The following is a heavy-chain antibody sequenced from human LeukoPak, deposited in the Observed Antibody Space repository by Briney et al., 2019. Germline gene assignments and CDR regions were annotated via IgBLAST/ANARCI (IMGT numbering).Heavy chain of an antibody. J-gene: IGHJ5*02. V-gene: IGHV3-43*02. Sequence: GGSLRLSCAASGFTFDDYAMHWVRQAPGKGLEWVSLISGNGGSTYYADSVKGRFTISRDNRKNSTYLQMNSLRTEDTALYYCVKLIWSGYANWFDPWGQGTLVTVSS. CDR2: ISGNGGST. D-gene: IGHD3-3*01. CDR1: GFTFDDYA. CDR3: VKLIWSGYANWFDP.